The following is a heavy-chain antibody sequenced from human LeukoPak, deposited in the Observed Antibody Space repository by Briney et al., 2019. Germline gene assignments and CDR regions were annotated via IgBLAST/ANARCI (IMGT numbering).Heavy chain of an antibody. CDR2: ISTSGST. CDR3: ARVDGSEALGYCSSTSCYYDYYMDV. Sequence: KPSETLSLTCTVSGGSISSYYWRWIRQPAGKGLEWIGRISTSGSTNYNPSLKSRVTMSVDTSKNQFSLKLSSVTAADTAVYYCARVDGSEALGYCSSTSCYYDYYMDVWGKGTTVTVSS. D-gene: IGHD2-2*01. J-gene: IGHJ6*03. CDR1: GGSISSYY. V-gene: IGHV4-4*07.